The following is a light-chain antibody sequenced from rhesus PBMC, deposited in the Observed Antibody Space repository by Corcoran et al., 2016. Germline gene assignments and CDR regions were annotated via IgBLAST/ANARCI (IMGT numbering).Light chain of an antibody. Sequence: DIQMTQSPSSLSASVGDRVTITCQASQSLRNYFNWYQQKAGKIPKLLSYRASRLQSGIPSRFCGSGSGTDFTLTIRSLQAEDFATYYCQQGYSYPLTFGGGTKVELK. CDR1: QSLRNY. CDR2: RAS. CDR3: QQGYSYPLT. V-gene: IGKV1S9*01. J-gene: IGKJ4*01.